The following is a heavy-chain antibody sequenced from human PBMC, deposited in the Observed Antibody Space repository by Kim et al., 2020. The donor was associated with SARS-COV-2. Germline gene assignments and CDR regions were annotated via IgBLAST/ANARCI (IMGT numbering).Heavy chain of an antibody. D-gene: IGHD3-10*01. CDR3: ARGEQDYYGSGSYPPYYYGMDV. Sequence: GGSLRLSCAASGFTFSDYYMSWIRQAPGKGLEWVSYISSSGSTIYYADSVKGRFTISRDNAKNSLYLQMNSLRAEDTAVYYCARGEQDYYGSGSYPPYYYGMDVWGQGTTVTVSS. V-gene: IGHV3-11*01. J-gene: IGHJ6*02. CDR2: ISSSGSTI. CDR1: GFTFSDYY.